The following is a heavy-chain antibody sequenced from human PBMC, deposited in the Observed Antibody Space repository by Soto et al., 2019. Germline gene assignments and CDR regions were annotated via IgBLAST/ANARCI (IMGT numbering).Heavy chain of an antibody. J-gene: IGHJ4*02. V-gene: IGHV4-59*01. CDR3: ARETTVTTFDY. D-gene: IGHD4-4*01. CDR2: IYYSGST. CDR1: GGSISSYY. Sequence: ECLCLTGPVSGGSISSYYWSWIRQPPGKGLEWIGYIYYSGSTNYNPSLKSRVTISVDTSKNQFSLKLSSVTAADTAVYYCARETTVTTFDYWGQGTLVTVSS.